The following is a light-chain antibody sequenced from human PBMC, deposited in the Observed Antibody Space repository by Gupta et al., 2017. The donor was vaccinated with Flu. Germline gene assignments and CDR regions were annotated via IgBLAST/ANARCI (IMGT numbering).Light chain of an antibody. CDR1: QRVANY. V-gene: IGKV3-11*01. J-gene: IGKJ5*01. CDR3: QRRRSWPNS. CDR2: DAS. Sequence: IVLTHSPATLSLSPGERASLSCRASQRVANYLAWYQQKPCQAPRLLISDASNTATALPARFSGSASATYFTLTINILPPEDFAVYYCQRRRSWPNSFGQGTRLEIK.